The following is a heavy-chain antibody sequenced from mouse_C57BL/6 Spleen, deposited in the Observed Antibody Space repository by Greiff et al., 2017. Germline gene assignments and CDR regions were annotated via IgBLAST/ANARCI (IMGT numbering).Heavy chain of an antibody. Sequence: EVQRVESGEGLVKPGGSLKLSCAASGFTFSSYAMSWVRQTPEKRLEWVAYISSGGDYIYYADTVKGRFTISRDNARNTLYLQMSSLKSEDTAMYYCTRGKLLDYAMDYWGQGTSVTVSS. CDR2: ISSGGDYI. D-gene: IGHD2-12*01. J-gene: IGHJ4*01. V-gene: IGHV5-9-1*02. CDR1: GFTFSSYA. CDR3: TRGKLLDYAMDY.